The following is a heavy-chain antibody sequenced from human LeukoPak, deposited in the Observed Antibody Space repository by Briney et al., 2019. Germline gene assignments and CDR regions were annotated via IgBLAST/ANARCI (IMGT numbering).Heavy chain of an antibody. V-gene: IGHV4-59*12. CDR1: GGSISSYY. CDR3: ARGGGAFDI. CDR2: IYYSGST. J-gene: IGHJ3*02. Sequence: SETLSLTCTVSGGSISSYYWTWIRQPPGGGLEWIGYIYYSGSTNYNPSLKSRVTISVDTSKNQFSLKLRSVTAADTAVYYCARGGGAFDIWGHGTMVTVSS.